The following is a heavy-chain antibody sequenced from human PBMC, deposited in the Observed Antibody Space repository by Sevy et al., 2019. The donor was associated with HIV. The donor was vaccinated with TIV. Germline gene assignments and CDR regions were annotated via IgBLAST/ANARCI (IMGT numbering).Heavy chain of an antibody. Sequence: GSLRLSCAASGFTFSSYAMSWVRQAPGKGLEWVSAISGSGGSTYYADSVKGRFTISRDNSKNTLYLQMNSLRAEDTAVYYCAGVVGATTTYYYYGMDVWGQGTTVTVSS. V-gene: IGHV3-23*01. CDR3: AGVVGATTTYYYYGMDV. D-gene: IGHD1-26*01. CDR2: ISGSGGST. CDR1: GFTFSSYA. J-gene: IGHJ6*02.